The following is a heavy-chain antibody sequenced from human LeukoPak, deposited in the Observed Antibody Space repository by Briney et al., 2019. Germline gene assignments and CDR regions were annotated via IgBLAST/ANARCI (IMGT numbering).Heavy chain of an antibody. CDR1: GDSITRNY. D-gene: IGHD3-22*01. CDR2: IYNSGNT. CDR3: ARGSFDSCDYYVFDY. Sequence: PSETLSLTCTVSGDSITRNYWSWIRQPAGKGLEWIGRIYNSGNTNYSPSLVSRVTMSTDTSKKQFSMKLTSVTAADTAVYDCARGSFDSCDYYVFDYWGQGTLVTVSS. V-gene: IGHV4-4*07. J-gene: IGHJ4*02.